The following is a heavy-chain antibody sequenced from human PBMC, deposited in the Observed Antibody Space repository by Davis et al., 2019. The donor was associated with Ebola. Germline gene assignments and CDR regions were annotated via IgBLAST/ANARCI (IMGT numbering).Heavy chain of an antibody. CDR3: TNRPEVGALGP. CDR2: IYWDDDK. J-gene: IGHJ5*02. V-gene: IGHV2-5*02. D-gene: IGHD3-16*01. CDR1: GFSLSTIGVG. Sequence: SGPTLVKPTQTLTLTCTFSGFSLSTIGVGVGWIRQPPGKALEWLALIYWDDDKRYSPSLKSRLTITKNTPKTQVVLTMTNMDPVDTTTYYCTNRPEVGALGPWGQETLVTASS.